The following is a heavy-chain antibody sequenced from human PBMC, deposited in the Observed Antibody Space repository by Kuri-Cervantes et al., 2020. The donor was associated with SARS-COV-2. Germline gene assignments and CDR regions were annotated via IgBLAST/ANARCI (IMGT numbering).Heavy chain of an antibody. V-gene: IGHV4-59*08. CDR2: IYYSGST. CDR1: GGSISSYY. D-gene: IGHD2-15*01. J-gene: IGHJ3*02. Sequence: ESLKISCTVSGGSISSYYWSWIRQPPGKGLEWIGYIYYSGSTNYNPSLKSRVTISVDTSKNQFSLKLSSVTAADTAVYYCARLSCSGGSCLWAFDIWGQGTRVTVSS. CDR3: ARLSCSGGSCLWAFDI.